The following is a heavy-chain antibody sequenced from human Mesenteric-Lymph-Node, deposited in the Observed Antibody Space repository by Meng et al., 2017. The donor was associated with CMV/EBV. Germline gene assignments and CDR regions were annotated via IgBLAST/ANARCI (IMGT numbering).Heavy chain of an antibody. V-gene: IGHV3-7*01. D-gene: IGHD6-19*01. J-gene: IGHJ4*02. Sequence: GESLKISCAVSGFTFSSSWMTWVRQTPGKGLEWVANIKQDGSEKYYVDSVKGRFTISRDNAKNSLYLQMNSLRAEDTAVYYCARDDSGSFDYWGQGTLVTVSS. CDR1: GFTFSSSW. CDR2: IKQDGSEK. CDR3: ARDDSGSFDY.